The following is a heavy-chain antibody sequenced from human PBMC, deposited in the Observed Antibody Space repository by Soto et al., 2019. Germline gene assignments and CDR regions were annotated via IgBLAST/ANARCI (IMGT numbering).Heavy chain of an antibody. CDR3: ARYPCGYYVNYVDT. V-gene: IGHV3-23*01. CDR2: ISGSGGST. D-gene: IGHD1-26*01. J-gene: IGHJ4*02. Sequence: GGSLRLSCAASGFTFSSYAMSWVRQAPGKGLEWVSGISGSGGSTYYADSVKGRFTISRDDSKNTLYLQMNSLRAEDTAIFYCARYPCGYYVNYVDTWGQGTLVTVSS. CDR1: GFTFSSYA.